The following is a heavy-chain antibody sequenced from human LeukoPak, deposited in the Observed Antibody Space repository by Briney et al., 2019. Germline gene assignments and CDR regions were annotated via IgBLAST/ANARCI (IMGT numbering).Heavy chain of an antibody. CDR1: GGTFSSYA. J-gene: IGHJ4*02. CDR3: ARDTYSGSSVY. CDR2: ISYDGSNK. Sequence: SCKASGGTFSSYAMHWVRQAPGKGLEWVAVISYDGSNKYYADSVKGRFTISRDNSKNTLYLQMNSLRAEDTAVYYCARDTYSGSSVYWGQGTLVTVSS. D-gene: IGHD1-26*01. V-gene: IGHV3-30-3*01.